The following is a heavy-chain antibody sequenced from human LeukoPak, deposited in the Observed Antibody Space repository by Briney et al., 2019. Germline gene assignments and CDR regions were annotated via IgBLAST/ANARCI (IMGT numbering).Heavy chain of an antibody. CDR1: GFTFRSYA. CDR2: ISGSGGST. V-gene: IGHV3-23*01. J-gene: IGHJ3*02. D-gene: IGHD6-6*01. CDR3: AKDGLRGRPAFDI. Sequence: GGSLRLSCAASGFTFRSYAMSGVRQAPGKGRECVSAISGSGGSTYYADSVKGRFTISRDNSKNTLYLQMNSLRAEDTAVYYCAKDGLRGRPAFDIWGQGTMVTVSS.